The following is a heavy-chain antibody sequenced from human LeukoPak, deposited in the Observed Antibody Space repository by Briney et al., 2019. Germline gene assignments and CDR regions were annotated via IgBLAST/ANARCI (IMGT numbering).Heavy chain of an antibody. D-gene: IGHD3-16*01. V-gene: IGHV3-23*01. CDR3: AKDRKGGSYFDY. CDR2: ISGSGGST. Sequence: GGSLRLSCAASGFTFSSYAMSWVRQAPGKGLEWVSAISGSGGSTYYADSVKGRFTISRDNSKNTLYLQMNSLRAEDTAVYYRAKDRKGGSYFDYWGQGTLVTVSS. J-gene: IGHJ4*02. CDR1: GFTFSSYA.